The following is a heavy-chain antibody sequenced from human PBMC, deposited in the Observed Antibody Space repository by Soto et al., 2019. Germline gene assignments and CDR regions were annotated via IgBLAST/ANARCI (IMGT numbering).Heavy chain of an antibody. J-gene: IGHJ6*02. CDR1: GFTFSSYS. CDR2: ISSSSSYI. D-gene: IGHD6-6*01. V-gene: IGHV3-21*01. CDR3: AREIYSSSSYYYYGMDV. Sequence: LSLTCAASGFTFSSYSMNWVRQAPGKGLEWVSSISSSSSYIYYADSVKGRFTISRDNAKNSLYLQMNSLRAEDTAVYYCAREIYSSSSYYYYGMDVWGQGTTVTVSS.